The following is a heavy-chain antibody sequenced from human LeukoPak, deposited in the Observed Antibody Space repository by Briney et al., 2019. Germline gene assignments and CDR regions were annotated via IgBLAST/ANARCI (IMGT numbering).Heavy chain of an antibody. D-gene: IGHD2-2*01. CDR3: AKDRPRSTSCCPFWDY. CDR1: GFTFSSYW. V-gene: IGHV3-74*01. J-gene: IGHJ4*02. CDR2: INSDGSST. Sequence: PGGSLRLSCAASGFTFSSYWMHWVRQAPGKGLVWVSRINSDGSSTSYADSVKGRFTISRDNSKNTLYLQMNSLRAEDTAVYYCAKDRPRSTSCCPFWDYWGQGTLVTVSS.